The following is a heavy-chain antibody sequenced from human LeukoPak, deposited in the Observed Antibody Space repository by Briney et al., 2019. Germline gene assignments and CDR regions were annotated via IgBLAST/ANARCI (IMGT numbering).Heavy chain of an antibody. CDR2: ISTYNANT. Sequence: ASVKVSCKASGYSFTSYGISWVRQAPGQGLEWMGWISTYNANTNYALKLQGRVTLTTDTSTSTAYMELKSLRSDDTAVYYCAREECSVGVCYPSGYWGQGTLVTVSS. V-gene: IGHV1-18*01. D-gene: IGHD2-8*02. CDR3: AREECSVGVCYPSGY. J-gene: IGHJ4*02. CDR1: GYSFTSYG.